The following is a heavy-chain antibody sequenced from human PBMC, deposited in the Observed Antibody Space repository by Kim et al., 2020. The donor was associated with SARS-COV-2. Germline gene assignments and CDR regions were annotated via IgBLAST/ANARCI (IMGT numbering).Heavy chain of an antibody. J-gene: IGHJ4*02. CDR3: TRDYCSGRSCYALGKFDH. CDR2: ISAYNADT. D-gene: IGHD2-15*01. CDR1: GYTFTNYG. V-gene: IGHV1-18*04. Sequence: ASVKVSCKASGYTFTNYGISWVRQAPGQGLEWMGWISAYNADTNYAQKVQGRITMTTDTSTSTAYMELRSLRSDDTAVYYCTRDYCSGRSCYALGKFDHWGQGTLVTVSS.